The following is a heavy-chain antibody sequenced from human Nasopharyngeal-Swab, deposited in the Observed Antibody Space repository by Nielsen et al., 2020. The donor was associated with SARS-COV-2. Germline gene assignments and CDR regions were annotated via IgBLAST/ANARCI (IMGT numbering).Heavy chain of an antibody. Sequence: GESPKIPCAGPGFTFSSSWLHWVRQAPGEGLVWVARLNGDATTVDYADSVKGRFTISRDNAKNTLYLQMNGLRDEDTAIYYCARAGEYRFDYWGQGTLVTVSS. V-gene: IGHV3-74*01. CDR3: ARAGEYRFDY. CDR1: GFTFSSSW. CDR2: LNGDATTV. J-gene: IGHJ4*02. D-gene: IGHD7-27*01.